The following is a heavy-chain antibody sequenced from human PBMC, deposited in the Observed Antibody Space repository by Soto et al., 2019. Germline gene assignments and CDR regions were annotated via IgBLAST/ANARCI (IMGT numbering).Heavy chain of an antibody. Sequence: PGGSLRLSCAASGFTFSSYAMHWVRQAPGKGLEWVAVISYDGSNKYYADSVKGRFTISRDNSKNTLSLQMNSLRAEDTAVYYCARPLWRDDYNWGYFDLWGRGTLVTVSS. CDR3: ARPLWRDDYNWGYFDL. J-gene: IGHJ2*01. CDR1: GFTFSSYA. V-gene: IGHV3-30-3*01. D-gene: IGHD4-4*01. CDR2: ISYDGSNK.